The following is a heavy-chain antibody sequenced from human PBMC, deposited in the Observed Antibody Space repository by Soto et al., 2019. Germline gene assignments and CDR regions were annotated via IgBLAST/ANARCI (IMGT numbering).Heavy chain of an antibody. CDR1: GGTFSSYA. CDR2: IIPIFGTA. CDR3: ARDSKADYDFWSGMYGMDV. J-gene: IGHJ6*02. Sequence: GASVKVSCKASGGTFSSYAISWVRQAPGQGLEWMGGIIPIFGTANYAQKFQGRVTITADESTSTAYMELSSLRSEDTAVYYCARDSKADYDFWSGMYGMDVWGQGTTVTVSS. V-gene: IGHV1-69*13. D-gene: IGHD3-3*01.